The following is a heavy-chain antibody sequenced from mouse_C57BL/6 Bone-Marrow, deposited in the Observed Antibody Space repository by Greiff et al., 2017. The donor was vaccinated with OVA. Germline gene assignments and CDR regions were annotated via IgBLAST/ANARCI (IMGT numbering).Heavy chain of an antibody. CDR1: GFSLTSYG. D-gene: IGHD1-1*01. CDR2: IWRGGST. CDR3: ASNLNTTVVEAMDY. Sequence: QVHVKQSGPGLVQPSQSLSITCTVSGFSLTSYGVHWVRQSPGKGLEWLGVIWRGGSTDYNAAFMSRLSITKDNSKSQVFFKMNSLQAEYTAIYYFASNLNTTVVEAMDYWGQGTSVTVSS. J-gene: IGHJ4*01. V-gene: IGHV2-5*01.